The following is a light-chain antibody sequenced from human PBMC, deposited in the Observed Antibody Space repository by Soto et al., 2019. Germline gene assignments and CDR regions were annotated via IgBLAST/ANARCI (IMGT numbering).Light chain of an antibody. J-gene: IGKJ5*01. CDR3: QQRSNWPPEVT. CDR1: QSLNIY. CDR2: DAS. Sequence: EIVLTQSPATLSLSPGERATLSCRASQSLNIYLAWYQQKPGQAPRLLIYDASNRATGIPARFSGSGSGTDFTLTISSVEPEDSAVYYCQQRSNWPPEVTFGQGTRLEIK. V-gene: IGKV3-11*01.